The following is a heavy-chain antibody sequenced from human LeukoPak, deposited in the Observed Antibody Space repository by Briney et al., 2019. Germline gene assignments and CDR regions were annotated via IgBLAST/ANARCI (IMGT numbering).Heavy chain of an antibody. Sequence: GTSLRLSCVGSGFSISGYAMHWVRQAPGKGLEWVAFISHDTFNRLYADSVRGRFTISRDNSKNTVDLQMDSLRVEDTAVFYCARGGWGVDFGGGFDPWGQGTLVTVSS. J-gene: IGHJ5*02. CDR3: ARGGWGVDFGGGFDP. CDR2: ISHDTFNR. CDR1: GFSISGYA. D-gene: IGHD3-16*01. V-gene: IGHV3-30*04.